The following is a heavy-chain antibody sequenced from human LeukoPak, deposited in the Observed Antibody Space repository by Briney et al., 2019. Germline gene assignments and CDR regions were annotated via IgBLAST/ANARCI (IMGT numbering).Heavy chain of an antibody. Sequence: PGGSLRLSCAASGFTFSSYAMNWVRQAPGKGLEWVSGINGSGGSTYYAGSVKGRFTISRDNSKNTLYLQMNSLRAEDTAVYYCAKLPSYGQDYWGQGTLVTVSS. CDR1: GFTFSSYA. CDR3: AKLPSYGQDY. CDR2: INGSGGST. D-gene: IGHD5-18*01. J-gene: IGHJ4*02. V-gene: IGHV3-23*01.